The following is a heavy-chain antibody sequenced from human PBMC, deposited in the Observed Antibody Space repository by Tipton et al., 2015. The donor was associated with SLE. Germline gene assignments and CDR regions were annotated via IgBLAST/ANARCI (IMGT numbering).Heavy chain of an antibody. V-gene: IGHV1-2*02. CDR3: ARAPTAIAVAGYYFDY. Sequence: QLVQSGAEVKKPGASVKVSCKASGYTFTGYYMHWVRQAPGQGLEWMGWINPNSGGTNYAQKFQGRVTMTRDTSISTAYMELSRLRSDDTAVYYCARAPTAIAVAGYYFDYWGQGTLVTVSS. D-gene: IGHD6-19*01. CDR1: GYTFTGYY. J-gene: IGHJ4*02. CDR2: INPNSGGT.